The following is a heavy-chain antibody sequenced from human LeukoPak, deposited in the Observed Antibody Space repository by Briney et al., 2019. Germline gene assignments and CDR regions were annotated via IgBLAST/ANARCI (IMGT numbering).Heavy chain of an antibody. CDR3: ARGGSYCDS. J-gene: IGHJ4*02. D-gene: IGHD3-10*01. Sequence: GGSPRLSCAASGFIFSSYDMNWVRQAPGKGLEWVSSISRGRSYMYYADSVKGRFTIFRDNAKNSLYLQMNSLRAEDTAVYYCARGGSYCDSWGQGTLVTVSS. V-gene: IGHV3-21*01. CDR2: ISRGRSYM. CDR1: GFIFSSYD.